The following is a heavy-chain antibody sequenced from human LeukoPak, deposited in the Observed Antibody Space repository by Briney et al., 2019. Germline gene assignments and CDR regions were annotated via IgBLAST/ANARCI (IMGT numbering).Heavy chain of an antibody. D-gene: IGHD3-16*01. CDR3: VRDGGTDWYDP. CDR1: GFSISDYW. CDR2: IKQDGSEK. V-gene: IGHV3-7*01. Sequence: GGSLRLSCAASGFSISDYWMTWVRQAPGKGLEWVANIKQDGSEKTYVDSVKGRFTISRDNAKNSIFLQMNSLRVEDMAIYYXVRDGGTDWYDPWGQGTLVSVSS. J-gene: IGHJ5*02.